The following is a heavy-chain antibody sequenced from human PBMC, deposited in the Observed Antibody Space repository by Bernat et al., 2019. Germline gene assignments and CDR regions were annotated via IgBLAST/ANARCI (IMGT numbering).Heavy chain of an antibody. CDR2: ISAYNGNT. Sequence: QVQLVQSGAEVKKPGASVKVSCKASGYTFTSYGISWVRQAPGQGLEWMGWISAYNGNTNYAQKPQGRVTMTPDTSTSTAYMELRSLRSDDTAVYYCARVLPNYYGSGSHSLVDNTVWDQGTMVTVSS. CDR1: GYTFTSYG. J-gene: IGHJ3*01. V-gene: IGHV1-18*01. CDR3: ARVLPNYYGSGSHSLVDNTV. D-gene: IGHD3-10*01.